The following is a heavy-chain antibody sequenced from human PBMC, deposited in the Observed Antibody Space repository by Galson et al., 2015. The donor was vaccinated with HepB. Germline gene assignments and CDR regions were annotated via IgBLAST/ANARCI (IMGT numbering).Heavy chain of an antibody. CDR3: TTAQLLYFDY. CDR2: IKTKTDGGTT. J-gene: IGHJ4*02. V-gene: IGHV3-15*01. Sequence: SLRLSCAASGFTFNNAWMRWVRQAPGKGLEWVCRIKTKTDGGTTDEAAPVTGRFTISRDDSKNTLYLQMNSLKTEDTAVYYCTTAQLLYFDYWGQGTLVTVSS. CDR1: GFTFNNAW. D-gene: IGHD4-23*01.